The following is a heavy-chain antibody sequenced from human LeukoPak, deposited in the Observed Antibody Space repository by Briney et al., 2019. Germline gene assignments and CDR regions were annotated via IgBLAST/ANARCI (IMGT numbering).Heavy chain of an antibody. D-gene: IGHD3/OR15-3a*01. Sequence: GGSLRLSCAASGFTFGSYAMSWVRQALGKGLEWVSTIGDTTYYADSVKGRFTISRDDSKNTLYLEMKSLRAEDTAVYYCARLWPAASSSRFDYWGQGTLVTVSS. J-gene: IGHJ4*02. CDR1: GFTFGSYA. CDR2: IGDTT. V-gene: IGHV3-23*01. CDR3: ARLWPAASSSRFDY.